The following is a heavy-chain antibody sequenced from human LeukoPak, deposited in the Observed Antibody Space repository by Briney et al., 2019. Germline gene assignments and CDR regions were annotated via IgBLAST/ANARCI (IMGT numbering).Heavy chain of an antibody. Sequence: GGSLRLSCAASGFTFSSYWMHWVRQAPGKGLVWVSRINSDGSSATYADSVEGRFTISRDNARNTLYLQMNSLRVEDTAVYYCAREHYDDSGGYSSGLDVWGQGTTVTVSS. J-gene: IGHJ6*02. CDR1: GFTFSSYW. V-gene: IGHV3-74*01. CDR2: INSDGSSA. CDR3: AREHYDDSGGYSSGLDV. D-gene: IGHD3-22*01.